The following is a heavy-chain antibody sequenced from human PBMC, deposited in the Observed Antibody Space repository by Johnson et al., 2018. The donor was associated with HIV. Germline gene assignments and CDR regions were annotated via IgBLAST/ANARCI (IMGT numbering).Heavy chain of an antibody. Sequence: VQLVESGGGSVQPGGSLRLSCAASGFSFSSYALTWVRQAPGKGLEWVSGISGSGVSTYYADSVKGRFTTSRANSKDTLFLQMDSLRSEETAVYYCARADLSPFGGVNDAFDVWGQGTMVTVSS. CDR2: ISGSGVST. CDR1: GFSFSSYA. D-gene: IGHD3-16*01. J-gene: IGHJ3*01. V-gene: IGHV3-23*04. CDR3: ARADLSPFGGVNDAFDV.